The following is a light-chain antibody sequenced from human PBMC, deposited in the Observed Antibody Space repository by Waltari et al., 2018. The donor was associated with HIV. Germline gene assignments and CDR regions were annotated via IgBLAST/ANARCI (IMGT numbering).Light chain of an antibody. J-gene: IGKJ4*01. CDR2: SAS. V-gene: IGKV1-9*01. CDR1: QGISSY. CDR3: EQLNSYPRT. Sequence: DIQLTQSPSLLSASVGDRVTITCRASQGISSYLAWYQQKPGKAPKLLIYSASTLQSGVPSRFSGSGSGTEFTLTFHSLRPNDSATYDCEQLNSYPRTFGGGTKVEIK.